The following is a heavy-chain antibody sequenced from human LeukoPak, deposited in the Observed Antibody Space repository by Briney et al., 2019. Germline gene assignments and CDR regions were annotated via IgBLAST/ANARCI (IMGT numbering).Heavy chain of an antibody. CDR3: AKRDNWNYVPIVY. J-gene: IGHJ4*02. V-gene: IGHV1-3*01. CDR2: INAGNGNT. CDR1: GYTFTSYA. Sequence: ASVKVSCKASGYTFTSYAMHWVRQAPGQRLEWMGWINAGNGNTKYSQKFQGRVTITRDTSASTAYMELSSLRSEDTAVYYCAKRDNWNYVPIVYWGQGTLVTVSS. D-gene: IGHD1-7*01.